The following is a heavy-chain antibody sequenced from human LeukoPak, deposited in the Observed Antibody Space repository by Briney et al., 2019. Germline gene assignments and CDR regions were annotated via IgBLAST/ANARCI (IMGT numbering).Heavy chain of an antibody. V-gene: IGHV4-61*02. CDR2: IYTSGST. Sequence: PSETLSLTCTVSGGSISSGSYYWSWIRQPAGKGLECIGRIYTSGSTNYNPSLKSRVTMSVDTSKNQFSLKLSSVTAADTAVYYCASRLACSSTSCYTDYYYYMDVWGKGTTVTVSS. CDR1: GGSISSGSYY. J-gene: IGHJ6*03. D-gene: IGHD2-2*02. CDR3: ASRLACSSTSCYTDYYYYMDV.